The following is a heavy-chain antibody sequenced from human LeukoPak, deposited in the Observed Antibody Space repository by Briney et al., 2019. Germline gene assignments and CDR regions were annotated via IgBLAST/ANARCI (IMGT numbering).Heavy chain of an antibody. Sequence: QPGRSLRLSCAASGFTFSSDSMQGVRHAPGEGVEWGAVICNVGGNKYYTDSVKGRFTISRDNSKTTLYLQMNSLRAEDTAVYYCARDRDYGGKPDAFDIWGQGTMVTVSS. CDR2: ICNVGGNK. V-gene: IGHV3-33*01. D-gene: IGHD4-23*01. J-gene: IGHJ3*02. CDR3: ARDRDYGGKPDAFDI. CDR1: GFTFSSDS.